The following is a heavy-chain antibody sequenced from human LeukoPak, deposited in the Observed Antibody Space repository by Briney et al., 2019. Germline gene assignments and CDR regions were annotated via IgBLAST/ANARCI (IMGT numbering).Heavy chain of an antibody. V-gene: IGHV4-31*03. J-gene: IGHJ1*01. D-gene: IGHD4-17*01. Sequence: SETLFLTCTVSGGSISSGGYYWSWIRQHPGKGLEWVGYIYYSGSTYYNPSLKSRVTISVDTSKNQFSLKLNSVTAADTAVYYCARDSTVTTGYFQHWGQGTLVTVTS. CDR2: IYYSGST. CDR3: ARDSTVTTGYFQH. CDR1: GGSISSGGYY.